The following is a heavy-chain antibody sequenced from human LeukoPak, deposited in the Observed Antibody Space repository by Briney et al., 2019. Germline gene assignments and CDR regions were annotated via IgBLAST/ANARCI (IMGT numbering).Heavy chain of an antibody. V-gene: IGHV1-2*02. D-gene: IGHD4-23*01. Sequence: ASVKVSCKASGYTFTGYYMHWVRQAHGQGLEWMGWINPNSGGTNYAQKFQGRVTMTRDTSISTAYMELSRLRSDDTAVYYCARESLPGGGYGGNWFDPWGQGTLVTVSS. CDR2: INPNSGGT. CDR1: GYTFTGYY. CDR3: ARESLPGGGYGGNWFDP. J-gene: IGHJ5*02.